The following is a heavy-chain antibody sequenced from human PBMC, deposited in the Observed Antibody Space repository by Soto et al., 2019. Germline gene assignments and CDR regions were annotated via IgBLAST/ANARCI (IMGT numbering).Heavy chain of an antibody. CDR3: VRDLHEPLQADVLRVTK. CDR1: GFTFRSYE. Sequence: EVQLVESGGGLVQPGGSLTLSCAASGFTFRSYEMHWVRQPPGKGLQWISYISADGSGTYYADSVRGRFTISRDNARNSLSLQMNSLRADDTAIYYCVRDLHEPLQADVLRVTKWGQGTQVTVSS. J-gene: IGHJ4*02. V-gene: IGHV3-48*03. CDR2: ISADGSGT. D-gene: IGHD3-3*01.